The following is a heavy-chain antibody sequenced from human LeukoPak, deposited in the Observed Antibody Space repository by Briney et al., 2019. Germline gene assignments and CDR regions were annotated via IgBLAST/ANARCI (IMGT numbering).Heavy chain of an antibody. Sequence: GASVKVSCKASGYTFVNYGINWVRQAPGQGLEWMGWINTNTGNPTYAQGFTGRFVFSLDTFVSTAYLQISSLKADDTAVYYCARVPFVVVGVTGNWFDPWGQGTLVTVSS. V-gene: IGHV7-4-1*02. CDR3: ARVPFVVVGVTGNWFDP. J-gene: IGHJ5*02. CDR2: INTNTGNP. D-gene: IGHD2-2*01. CDR1: GYTFVNYG.